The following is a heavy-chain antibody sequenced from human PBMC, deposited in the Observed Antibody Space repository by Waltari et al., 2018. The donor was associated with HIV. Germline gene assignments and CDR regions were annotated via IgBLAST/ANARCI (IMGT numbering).Heavy chain of an antibody. J-gene: IGHJ6*02. CDR3: ARAYNSGPTPHNYYYYGIDV. D-gene: IGHD6-19*01. CDR1: GGSFKGYF. Sequence: VRLDQWCSGLLNPSQTLSLTCAVYGGSFKGYFWNWVRRTPGRGLEWIGDVNYRGDTNYNPSLKSRASLSSDTSKNQFSLRLTSLTAADSATYYCARAYNSGPTPHNYYYYGIDVWGRGTTVIVSS. CDR2: VNYRGDT. V-gene: IGHV4-34*01.